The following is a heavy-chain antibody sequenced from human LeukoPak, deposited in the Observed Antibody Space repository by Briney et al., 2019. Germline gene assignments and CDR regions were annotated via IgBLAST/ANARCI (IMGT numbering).Heavy chain of an antibody. J-gene: IGHJ5*02. V-gene: IGHV4-39*01. Sequence: SETLSLTCTVSGGSISSSSYYWGWLRQPPGKGLEWIGSIYYSGSTYYNPSLKSRVTISVDTSKNQFSLKLSSVTAADTAVYYCARLRLQSWFDPWGQGTLVTVSS. D-gene: IGHD4-11*01. CDR3: ARLRLQSWFDP. CDR1: GGSISSSSYY. CDR2: IYYSGST.